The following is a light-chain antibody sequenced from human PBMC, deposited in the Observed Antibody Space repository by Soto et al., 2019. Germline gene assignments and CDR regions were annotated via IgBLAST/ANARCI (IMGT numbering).Light chain of an antibody. V-gene: IGLV2-14*01. CDR2: EVS. Sequence: LTQPASVSGSPGQSITISCTGTSSDVGAYNYVSWYQQHPGKAPKLMIYEVSNRPSGVSDRFSGPRSGNTASLTISGLQAEDESDYYCSSYTSSSTWVFGGGTKGTVL. J-gene: IGLJ3*02. CDR3: SSYTSSSTWV. CDR1: SSDVGAYNY.